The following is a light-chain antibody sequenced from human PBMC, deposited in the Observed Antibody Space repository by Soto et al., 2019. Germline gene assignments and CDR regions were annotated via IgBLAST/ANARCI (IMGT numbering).Light chain of an antibody. CDR1: SSNIGSNF. CDR3: SSYTSRSTYV. Sequence: QSVLTQPPSASGTPGQRVTISCSGSSSNIGSNFVYWYQQHPGKAPKLMIYEVSNRPSGVSNRFSGSKSGNTASLTISGLQDEDEADYYCSSYTSRSTYVFGTGTKVTVL. J-gene: IGLJ1*01. CDR2: EVS. V-gene: IGLV2-14*01.